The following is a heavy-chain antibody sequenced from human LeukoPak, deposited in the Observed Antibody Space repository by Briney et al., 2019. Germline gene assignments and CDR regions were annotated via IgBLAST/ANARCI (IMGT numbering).Heavy chain of an antibody. CDR1: GFTFTSSA. Sequence: VASVKLSCKASGFTFTSSAMQWVRQARGQGLEWIGWIVVGSGNTNYAQKFQERVTITRDMSTSTAYMELSSLRSEDTAVYYCAVDPVCSGWYHGVYWGQGTLVTVSS. J-gene: IGHJ4*02. D-gene: IGHD6-19*01. V-gene: IGHV1-58*02. CDR2: IVVGSGNT. CDR3: AVDPVCSGWYHGVY.